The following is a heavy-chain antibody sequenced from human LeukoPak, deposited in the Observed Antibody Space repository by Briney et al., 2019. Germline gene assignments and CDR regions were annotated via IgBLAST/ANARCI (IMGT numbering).Heavy chain of an antibody. CDR2: IYNSGST. CDR3: AKSWRPRRWPDSFDP. CDR1: GGSISSYY. V-gene: IGHV4-59*01. J-gene: IGHJ5*02. Sequence: SETLSLTCAVSGGSISSYYWSWIRQPPGKGLEWIGYIYNSGSTNHNPSLRSRVTISVDTSKNQFSLKLSSVTAADTAVYYCAKSWRPRRWPDSFDPWGQGTLVTVSS. D-gene: IGHD5-24*01.